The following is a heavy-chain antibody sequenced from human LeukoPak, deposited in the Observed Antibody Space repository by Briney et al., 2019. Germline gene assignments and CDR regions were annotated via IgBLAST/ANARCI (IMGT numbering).Heavy chain of an antibody. CDR3: AREAGYGELLDYYYMDV. V-gene: IGHV3-21*01. D-gene: IGHD1-26*01. CDR1: GFTFSSYS. CDR2: ISSSSSYI. J-gene: IGHJ6*03. Sequence: GGSPRLSCAASGFTFSSYSMNWVRQAPGKGLEWVSSISSSSSYIYYADSVKGRFTISRDNAKNSLYLQMNSLRAEDTAVYYCAREAGYGELLDYYYMDVWGKGTTVTVSS.